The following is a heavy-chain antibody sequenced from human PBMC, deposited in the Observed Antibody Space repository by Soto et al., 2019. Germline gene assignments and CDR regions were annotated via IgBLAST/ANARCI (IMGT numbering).Heavy chain of an antibody. V-gene: IGHV3-30*03. CDR3: ASCRGSGKRCYVGMDV. Sequence: SGGYLRLSCAASGFTFSSSGMHWVRQAPGKGLEWVAVISYDGSNEYYADSVKGRFTISRDNSKNTLYLQMNSLRAEDTAVYYCASCRGSGKRCYVGMDVLGQGITVSVS. CDR1: GFTFSSSG. D-gene: IGHD3-10*01. CDR2: ISYDGSNE. J-gene: IGHJ6*01.